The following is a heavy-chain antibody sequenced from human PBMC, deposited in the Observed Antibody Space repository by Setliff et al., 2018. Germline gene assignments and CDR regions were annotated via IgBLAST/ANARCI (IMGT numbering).Heavy chain of an antibody. Sequence: PSETLSLTCTVSGGSISSSSYYWGWIRQPPGKGLEWIGEINHSGSTNYNPSLKSRVTISVDTSKNQFSLKLSSVTAADTAVYYCARAFTYYNFWSGYGYGMDVWGQGTTVTVS. CDR2: INHSGST. J-gene: IGHJ6*02. V-gene: IGHV4-39*01. CDR3: ARAFTYYNFWSGYGYGMDV. CDR1: GGSISSSSYY. D-gene: IGHD3-3*01.